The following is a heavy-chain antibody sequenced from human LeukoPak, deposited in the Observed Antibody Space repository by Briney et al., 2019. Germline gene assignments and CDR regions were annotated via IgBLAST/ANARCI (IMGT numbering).Heavy chain of an antibody. CDR1: GFTFSSYA. D-gene: IGHD3-10*01. CDR3: AKDGSGSYYNVISFFDY. V-gene: IGHV3-23*01. CDR2: ISGSGDTT. Sequence: GGSLRLSCAATGFTFSSYAMTWVRQAPGKGLEWVSGISGSGDTTYYADSVKGRFTISRDNSKNTLYLQMNSLRAEDTAIYYCAKDGSGSYYNVISFFDYWGQGTLVTVSS. J-gene: IGHJ4*02.